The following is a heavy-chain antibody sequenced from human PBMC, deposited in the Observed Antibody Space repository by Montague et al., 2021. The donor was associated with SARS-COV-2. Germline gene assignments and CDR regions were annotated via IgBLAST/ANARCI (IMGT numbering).Heavy chain of an antibody. CDR2: IYYSGST. D-gene: IGHD3-10*01. CDR3: ARGMIRGVTTPFDY. CDR1: GGSISSGGYY. Sequence: TLSLTCTPSGGSISSGGYYWSWIRQHPGKGLEWIGYIYYSGSTYYNPSLKSRLTISVDTSKNHLSLRLSSVTAADTAVYFCARGMIRGVTTPFDYWGQGSQVTVSS. J-gene: IGHJ4*02. V-gene: IGHV4-31*03.